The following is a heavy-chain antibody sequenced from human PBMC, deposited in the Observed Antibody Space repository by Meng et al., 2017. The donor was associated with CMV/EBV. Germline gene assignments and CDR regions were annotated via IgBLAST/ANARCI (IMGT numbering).Heavy chain of an antibody. CDR3: ARSLVVVPAVQTYYYYYGMDV. V-gene: IGHV4-59*01. Sequence: GSLRLSCTVSGGSISSYYWSWIRQPPGKGLEWIGYIYCSGSTNYNPSLKSRVTISVDTSKNQFSLKLSSVTAADTAVYYCARSLVVVPAVQTYYYYYGMDVWGQGTTVTVSS. CDR2: IYCSGST. D-gene: IGHD2-2*01. J-gene: IGHJ6*02. CDR1: GGSISSYY.